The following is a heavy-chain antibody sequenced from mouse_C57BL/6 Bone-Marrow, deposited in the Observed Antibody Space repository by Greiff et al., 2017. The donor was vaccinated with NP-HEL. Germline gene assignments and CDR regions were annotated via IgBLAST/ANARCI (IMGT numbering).Heavy chain of an antibody. CDR2: IYPRSGNT. J-gene: IGHJ1*03. CDR1: GYTFTSYG. Sequence: QVTLKESGAELARPGASVKLSCKASGYTFTSYGISWVKQRTGQGLEWIGEIYPRSGNTYYNEKFKGKATLTADKSSSTAYMELRSLTSEDSAVYFCARYGTTVVAHWYFDVWGTGTTVTVSS. D-gene: IGHD1-1*01. V-gene: IGHV1-81*01. CDR3: ARYGTTVVAHWYFDV.